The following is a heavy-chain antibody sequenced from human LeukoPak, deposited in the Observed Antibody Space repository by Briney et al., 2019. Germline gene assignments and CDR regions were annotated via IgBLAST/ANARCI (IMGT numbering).Heavy chain of an antibody. CDR2: IRRNGGGR. CDR3: AKGGYDSWFDP. V-gene: IGHV3-23*01. D-gene: IGHD3-3*01. CDR1: GFSFSSYS. Sequence: GGSLRLSCAASGFSFSSYSMTWVRQGPGKGLEWVSNIRRNGGGRYYADSVKGRFTISRDNSKNTVYLEMNSLIVEDTAVYYCAKGGYDSWFDPWGQGTLVTVSS. J-gene: IGHJ5*02.